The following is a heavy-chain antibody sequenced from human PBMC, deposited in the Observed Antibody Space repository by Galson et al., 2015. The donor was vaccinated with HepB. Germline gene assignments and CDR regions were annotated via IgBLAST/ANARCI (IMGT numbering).Heavy chain of an antibody. V-gene: IGHV4-4*07. D-gene: IGHD2-2*01. Sequence: ETLSLTCTVSGGSISNYYWSWIRQPAGKGLEWIGRIFTTETNYNPSLKSRVTMSVDTSKNQFSLQLTSVTAADTAVYYCTKDMVPAALAPHYFYYMDVWGKGTTVTVSS. CDR1: GGSISNYY. CDR3: TKDMVPAALAPHYFYYMDV. CDR2: IFTTET. J-gene: IGHJ6*03.